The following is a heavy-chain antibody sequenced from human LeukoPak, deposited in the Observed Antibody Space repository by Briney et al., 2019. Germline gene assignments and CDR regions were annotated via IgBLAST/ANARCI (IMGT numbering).Heavy chain of an antibody. J-gene: IGHJ4*02. D-gene: IGHD3-22*01. Sequence: GGSLRLSCAASGFSFSTYSMNWVRQAPGKGLEWVSYIRSSGSTIYYADSVKGRFTISRDNAKNSLYLQMNSLRDEDTAVYYCARDPAHSSGPFDCWGQGTLVTVSS. CDR3: ARDPAHSSGPFDC. CDR1: GFSFSTYS. CDR2: IRSSGSTI. V-gene: IGHV3-48*02.